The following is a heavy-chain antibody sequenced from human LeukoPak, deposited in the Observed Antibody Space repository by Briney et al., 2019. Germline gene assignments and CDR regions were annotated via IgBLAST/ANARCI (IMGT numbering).Heavy chain of an antibody. J-gene: IGHJ5*02. D-gene: IGHD6-6*01. CDR3: AKGSQSRSIAWVGS. CDR2: ISGSGGST. CDR1: GFTFSSYA. V-gene: IGHV3-23*01. Sequence: GGSLRLSCAASGFTFSSYAMSWVRQAPGKGLEWVSAISGSGGSTYYAEPVKGRFTISRDNSKNTLYLQMNSLRAGDTAVYYCAKGSQSRSIAWVGSWGQGTLVTVSS.